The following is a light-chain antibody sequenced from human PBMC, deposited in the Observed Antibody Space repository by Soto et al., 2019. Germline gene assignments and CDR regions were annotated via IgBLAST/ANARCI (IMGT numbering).Light chain of an antibody. J-gene: IGLJ1*01. V-gene: IGLV2-11*01. CDR1: NSDVGGYNY. Sequence: QSALTQPRSVSGSPGQAVTFSCTGTNSDVGGYNYVSWYQQHPVKAPKLMIYDVSKRPSGVPDRFSGSKSGNTASLTISGLQAEDEADYFCSSFAGSYTHVFGTGTKLTVL. CDR3: SSFAGSYTHV. CDR2: DVS.